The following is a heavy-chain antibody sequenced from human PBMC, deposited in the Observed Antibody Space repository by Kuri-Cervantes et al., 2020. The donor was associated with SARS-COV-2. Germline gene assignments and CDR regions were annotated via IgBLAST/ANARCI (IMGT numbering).Heavy chain of an antibody. Sequence: SVKVSCKASGGTFSSYAISWVRQAPGQGLEWMGRIIPILGIANYAQKFQGRVTITADESTSTAYMELSSLRSEDTAVYYCARVGANVTRPENWFDPWGQRTLVTVSS. CDR2: IIPILGIA. V-gene: IGHV1-69*04. CDR3: ARVGANVTRPENWFDP. J-gene: IGHJ5*02. CDR1: GGTFSSYA. D-gene: IGHD1-26*01.